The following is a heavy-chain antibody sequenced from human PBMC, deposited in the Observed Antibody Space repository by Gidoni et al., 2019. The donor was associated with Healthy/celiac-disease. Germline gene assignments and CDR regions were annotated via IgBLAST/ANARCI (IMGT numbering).Heavy chain of an antibody. D-gene: IGHD5-12*01. Sequence: QVQLVQSGAEVKKPGSSVKVSCKASGGTFSSYTISWVRQAPGQGLEWMGRIIPILGIANYAQKFQGRVTITADKSTSTAYMELSSLRSEDTAVYYCARDGVEMATIGSFDYWGQGTLVTVSS. V-gene: IGHV1-69*08. CDR1: GGTFSSYT. CDR2: IIPILGIA. CDR3: ARDGVEMATIGSFDY. J-gene: IGHJ4*02.